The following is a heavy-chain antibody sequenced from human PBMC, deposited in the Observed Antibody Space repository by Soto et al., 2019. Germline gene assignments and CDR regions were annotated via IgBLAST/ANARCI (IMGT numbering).Heavy chain of an antibody. CDR3: ARAVVDTAMIRQYYYYYGMDV. Sequence: KPGGSLRLSCAASGFTFSTYSMNWVRQAPGKGLEWVSPISSSSDYLYYADSVRGRFTISRDNAKNSLYLQMNSLRAEDTAVYYCARAVVDTAMIRQYYYYYGMDVWGQGTTVTVSS. CDR1: GFTFSTYS. V-gene: IGHV3-21*01. J-gene: IGHJ6*02. CDR2: ISSSSDYL. D-gene: IGHD5-18*01.